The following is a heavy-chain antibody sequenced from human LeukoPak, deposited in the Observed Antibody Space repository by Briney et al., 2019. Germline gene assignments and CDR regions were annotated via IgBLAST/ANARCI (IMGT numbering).Heavy chain of an antibody. Sequence: GGSLRLSCAASGFTFSSYAMSWVHQAPGKGLEWVSAISGSGSSTYYADSVKGRFTISRDNSKNTLYLQMNSLRAEDTAVYYCAKDPEQWLVNWFDPWGQGTLVTVSS. CDR3: AKDPEQWLVNWFDP. D-gene: IGHD6-19*01. CDR2: ISGSGSST. V-gene: IGHV3-23*01. J-gene: IGHJ5*02. CDR1: GFTFSSYA.